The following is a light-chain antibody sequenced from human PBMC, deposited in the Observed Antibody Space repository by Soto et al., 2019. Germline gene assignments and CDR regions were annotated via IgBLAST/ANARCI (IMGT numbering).Light chain of an antibody. J-gene: IGKJ5*01. CDR1: QSLLYSNGFNY. CDR3: MQALQTSIT. CDR2: LGS. Sequence: EIVMTQSPATLSVSPGEGATLSCRSSQSLLYSNGFNYLDWYLQKPGQSPQLLIYLGSNRASGVPDRFSGSGSGSDFTLKISRVEAEDVGIYYCMQALQTSITFGQGTRLEI. V-gene: IGKV2-28*01.